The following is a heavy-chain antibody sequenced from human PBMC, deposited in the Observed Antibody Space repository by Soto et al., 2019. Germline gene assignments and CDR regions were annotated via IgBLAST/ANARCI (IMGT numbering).Heavy chain of an antibody. Sequence: EVQLVESGGGLVKPGESLQISCAASGFTFGAYSLSWFRRAPGKGLEWVSSISPSSTDRYYTDSVEGRFTISRDNARNSLYLQMISLTVEDTAVYYCARDFLTGDPREASDYWGQGTTVTVSS. V-gene: IGHV3-21*01. J-gene: IGHJ4*02. CDR2: ISPSSTDR. D-gene: IGHD3-9*01. CDR3: ARDFLTGDPREASDY. CDR1: GFTFGAYS.